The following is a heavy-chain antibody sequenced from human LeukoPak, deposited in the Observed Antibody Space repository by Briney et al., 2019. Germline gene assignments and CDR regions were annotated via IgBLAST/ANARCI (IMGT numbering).Heavy chain of an antibody. V-gene: IGHV4-59*01. CDR3: AREGDYYDSSGYRGAFDY. Sequence: SETLSLTCTVAAGSISSYYWSWIRQPPGKVLEWIGYIYYSGSPNYNPSLKSRVTISVDTSKNQFSLKLSSVTAADTAVYYCAREGDYYDSSGYRGAFDYWGQGTLVTVSS. D-gene: IGHD3-22*01. J-gene: IGHJ4*02. CDR2: IYYSGSP. CDR1: AGSISSYY.